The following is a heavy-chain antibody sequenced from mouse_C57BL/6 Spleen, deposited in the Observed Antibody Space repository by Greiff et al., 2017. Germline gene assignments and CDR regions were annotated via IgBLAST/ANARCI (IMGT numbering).Heavy chain of an antibody. J-gene: IGHJ1*03. CDR2: INPSNGGT. CDR3: ARESYDGDWYFDV. V-gene: IGHV1-53*01. CDR1: GYTFTSYW. Sequence: QVQLQQPGTELVKPGASVKLSCKASGYTFTSYWMHWVKQRPGQGLEWIGNINPSNGGTNYNEKFKSKVTLTVDKSSSTAYMQLSSLTSEDSAVYYCARESYDGDWYFDVWGTGTTVTVSS. D-gene: IGHD2-12*01.